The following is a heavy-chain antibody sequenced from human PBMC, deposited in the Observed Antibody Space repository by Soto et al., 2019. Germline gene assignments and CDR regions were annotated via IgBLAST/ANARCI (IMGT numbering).Heavy chain of an antibody. CDR2: INNDGSNT. Sequence: EVQLVESGGGFVQPGGSLRLSCRASGFTFSNSWMHWVRHAPGKGLVWVSRINNDGSNTAYADSVKGRFTISRDNAKNTLYMQMNSMGVEDPAVYFCARDEGGPDVWGQGTTVTVSS. V-gene: IGHV3-74*01. CDR1: GFTFSNSW. J-gene: IGHJ6*02. CDR3: ARDEGGPDV.